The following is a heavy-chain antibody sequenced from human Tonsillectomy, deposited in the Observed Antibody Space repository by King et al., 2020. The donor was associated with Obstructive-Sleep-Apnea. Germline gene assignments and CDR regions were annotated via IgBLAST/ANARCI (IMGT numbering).Heavy chain of an antibody. V-gene: IGHV3-15*01. Sequence: QLVQSGGGLVKPGGSLRLSCVASGFTFSDAWMSWVRLAPGKGLEWVGRIKSNIGGGTTDYAAPVKGRFTISRDDSKNTVYLQMNSLKTEDTAVYFCTHIVVVPAAMLYWGQGTLVTVSS. CDR2: IKSNIGGGTT. CDR1: GFTFSDAW. D-gene: IGHD2-2*01. J-gene: IGHJ4*02. CDR3: THIVVVPAAMLY.